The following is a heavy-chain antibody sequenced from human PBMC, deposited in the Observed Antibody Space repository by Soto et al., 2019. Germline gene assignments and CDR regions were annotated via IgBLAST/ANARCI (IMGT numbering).Heavy chain of an antibody. CDR3: ARKYCDSNSCYWAFDI. CDR2: IYPGDSDT. V-gene: IGHV5-51*01. D-gene: IGHD2-2*01. Sequence: PGESLKISCKGSGYSFTSYWIAWVRQMPGKGLEWMGIIYPGDSDTRYSPSFQGQVTISADKSISTAYLQWGSLKASDTAMYYCARKYCDSNSCYWAFDIWGQGTMVTVSS. CDR1: GYSFTSYW. J-gene: IGHJ3*02.